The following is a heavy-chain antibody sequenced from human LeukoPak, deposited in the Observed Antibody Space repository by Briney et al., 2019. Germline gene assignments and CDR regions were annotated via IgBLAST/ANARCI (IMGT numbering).Heavy chain of an antibody. CDR1: GFTFSSYA. CDR2: IRATAGTT. J-gene: IGHJ4*02. Sequence: GSLRLSCAASGFTFSSYAMTWIRQAPGKGLQWVSTIRATAGTTYYADSVKGRFTISRDNSKNTVFLQMNSLRAEDTAVYYCAKGGYTSHYDYWGQGTLVTVSS. V-gene: IGHV3-23*01. CDR3: AKGGYTSHYDY. D-gene: IGHD6-19*01.